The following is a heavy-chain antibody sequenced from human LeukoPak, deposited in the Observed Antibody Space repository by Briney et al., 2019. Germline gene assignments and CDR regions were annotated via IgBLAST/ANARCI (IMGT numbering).Heavy chain of an antibody. CDR1: GFTVSSNY. J-gene: IGHJ4*02. Sequence: PGGSLRLSCAASGFTVSSNYMSWVRQAPGKGLEWVSAISGSGGSTYYADSVKGRFTISRDNSKNTLYLQMNSLRAEDTAVYYCAKLDGPVVTATLDYWGQGTLVTVSS. CDR3: AKLDGPVVTATLDY. V-gene: IGHV3-23*01. D-gene: IGHD2-21*02. CDR2: ISGSGGST.